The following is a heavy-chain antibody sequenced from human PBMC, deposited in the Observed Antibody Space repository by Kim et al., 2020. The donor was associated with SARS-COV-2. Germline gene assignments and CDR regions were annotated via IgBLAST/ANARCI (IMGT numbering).Heavy chain of an antibody. Sequence: SETLSLTCTVSGYSISSGYYWGWIRQPPGKGLEWIGSIYHSGSTYYNPSLKSRVTISVDTSKNQFSLKLSSVTAADTAVYYCARVVVVVVAATPPYFDYWGQGTLVTVSS. CDR1: GYSISSGYY. D-gene: IGHD2-15*01. V-gene: IGHV4-38-2*02. J-gene: IGHJ4*02. CDR3: ARVVVVVVAATPPYFDY. CDR2: IYHSGST.